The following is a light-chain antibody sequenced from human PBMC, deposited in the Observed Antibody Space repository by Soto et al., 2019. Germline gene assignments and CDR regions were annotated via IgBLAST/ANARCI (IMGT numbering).Light chain of an antibody. CDR3: QQYNSYRT. J-gene: IGKJ1*01. CDR1: QSISSW. CDR2: KAS. V-gene: IGKV1-5*03. Sequence: DIQMTQSPSTLSASVGDRVTITCRASQSISSWLAWYQQKPGKAPKLLIYKASSLESGVPSRFSGSGSGTEFTLNISSLQPDDFATYYCQQYNSYRTFSQGTKVEIK.